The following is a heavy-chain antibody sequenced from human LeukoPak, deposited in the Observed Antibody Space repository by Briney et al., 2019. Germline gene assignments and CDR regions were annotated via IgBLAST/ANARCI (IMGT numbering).Heavy chain of an antibody. V-gene: IGHV3-23*03. Sequence: GGSLRLSCAASGFTFSSYAMTWVRQAPGKGLEWVSVIYSGGSTYYADSVKGRFTISRDSSKNTLYLQMNSLRAEDTAVYYCARDQFAFGLSDYWGQGTLVTVSS. J-gene: IGHJ4*02. CDR1: GFTFSSYA. CDR3: ARDQFAFGLSDY. D-gene: IGHD3/OR15-3a*01. CDR2: IYSGGST.